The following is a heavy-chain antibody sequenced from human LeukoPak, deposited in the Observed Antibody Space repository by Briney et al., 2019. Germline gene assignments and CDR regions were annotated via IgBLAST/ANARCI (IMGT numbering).Heavy chain of an antibody. V-gene: IGHV3-30-3*01. CDR2: ISYDGSNK. J-gene: IGHJ4*02. D-gene: IGHD5-12*01. Sequence: PGGSLRLYCAASGFTFSSYAMHWVRQAPGKGLEWVAVISYDGSNKYYADSVKGRFTISRDNSKNTLYLQMNSLRAEDTAVYYCAREATGADYWGQGTLVTVSS. CDR1: GFTFSSYA. CDR3: AREATGADY.